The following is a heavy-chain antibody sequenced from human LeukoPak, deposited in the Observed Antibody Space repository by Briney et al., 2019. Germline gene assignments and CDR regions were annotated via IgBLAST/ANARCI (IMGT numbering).Heavy chain of an antibody. V-gene: IGHV4-39*07. CDR1: GGSISSSSYY. CDR2: IYYSGST. Sequence: TSETLSLTCTVSGGSISSSSYYWGWIRQPPGKGLEWIGSIYYSGSTYYNPSLKSRVTISVDTSKNQFSLKLSSVTAADTAVYYCAREAGIAAGYYFDYWGQGTLVTVSS. J-gene: IGHJ4*02. CDR3: AREAGIAAGYYFDY. D-gene: IGHD6-13*01.